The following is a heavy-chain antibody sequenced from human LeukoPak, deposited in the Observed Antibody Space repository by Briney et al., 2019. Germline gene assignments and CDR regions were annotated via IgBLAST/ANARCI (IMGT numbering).Heavy chain of an antibody. D-gene: IGHD3-9*01. CDR3: ARGLDTYYDILTGYYMSWFDP. Sequence: SETLSLTCTVSGGSISSSSYYWGWIRQPAGKGLEWIGRIYTSGSTNYNPSLKSRVTISVDTSKNQFSLKLSSVTAADTAVYYCARGLDTYYDILTGYYMSWFDPWGQGTLVTVSS. CDR1: GGSISSSSYY. J-gene: IGHJ5*02. V-gene: IGHV4-61*02. CDR2: IYTSGST.